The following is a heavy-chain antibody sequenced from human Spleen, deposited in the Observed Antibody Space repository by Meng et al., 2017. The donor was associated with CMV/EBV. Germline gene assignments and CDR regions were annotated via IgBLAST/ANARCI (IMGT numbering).Heavy chain of an antibody. CDR3: ARDDYYYCDY. D-gene: IGHD4/OR15-4a*01. CDR1: GGSINNDDYY. V-gene: IGHV4-39*07. J-gene: IGHJ4*02. Sequence: SETLSLTCTVSGGSINNDDYYWGWIRQPPGKGLEWIGSIFYSGNTYYNPSLKSRVIISVDTSRNQFSLKLSSVTAADTAVYYCARDDYYYCDYWGQGTLVTVSS. CDR2: IFYSGNT.